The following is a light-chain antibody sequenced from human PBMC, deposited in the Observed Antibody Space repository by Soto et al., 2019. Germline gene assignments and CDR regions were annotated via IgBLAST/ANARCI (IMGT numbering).Light chain of an antibody. V-gene: IGKV2-28*01. CDR3: IQALQTPFT. Sequence: DIVMTQSPLSLPVTPGEPASISCRSSQSLLHSSGYYYLDWYLQKPGQSPQLLIYLGSHRASGVTDRFSGSVSGTDFTLTISRVEADDVGIYCCIQALQTPFTFGGGTRVEIK. J-gene: IGKJ4*01. CDR2: LGS. CDR1: QSLLHSSGYYY.